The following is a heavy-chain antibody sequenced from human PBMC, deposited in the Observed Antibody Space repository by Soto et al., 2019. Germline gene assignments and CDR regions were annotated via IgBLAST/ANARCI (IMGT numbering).Heavy chain of an antibody. CDR3: ASTQAKSSSRNFDY. V-gene: IGHV3-30-3*01. D-gene: IGHD6-13*01. J-gene: IGHJ4*02. CDR2: ISYDGSNK. CDR1: GLTFSSYA. Sequence: GGSLRLSCAASGLTFSSYAMHWVRQATGKGLEWVSVISYDGSNKYYADSVKGRFTISRDNSKNTLYLQMNSLRAEDTAVYYCASTQAKSSSRNFDYWGQGTLVTVSS.